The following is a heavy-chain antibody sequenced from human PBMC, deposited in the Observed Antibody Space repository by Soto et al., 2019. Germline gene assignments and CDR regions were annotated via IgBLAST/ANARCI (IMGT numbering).Heavy chain of an antibody. Sequence: QVQLVQSGAEVKKPGASVKVSCKASGYTFTSYGISCVRQAPGQGLEWMGWLSDYNGNTNNAQKLQGRVTMTTDTPPRTAYMELRSLRSDDTAVYYCARSAHVISALYFQHWGQGTLVTVSS. J-gene: IGHJ1*01. V-gene: IGHV1-18*01. CDR2: LSDYNGNT. D-gene: IGHD3-3*02. CDR1: GYTFTSYG. CDR3: ARSAHVISALYFQH.